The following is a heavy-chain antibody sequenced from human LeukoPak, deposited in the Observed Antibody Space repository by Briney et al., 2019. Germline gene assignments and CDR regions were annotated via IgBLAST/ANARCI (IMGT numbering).Heavy chain of an antibody. CDR2: FFNSGST. Sequence: LSETLSLTCTVSGGSISSSTYYWGWVRQPPGKGLEWIGSFFNSGSTYYNPSLKSRVTISVDTSKNQFSLKLSSVNAADTAIYYCARETFYYESSNYFDDAFDIWGQGTKVIVSS. D-gene: IGHD3-22*01. CDR3: ARETFYYESSNYFDDAFDI. V-gene: IGHV4-39*07. J-gene: IGHJ3*02. CDR1: GGSISSSTYY.